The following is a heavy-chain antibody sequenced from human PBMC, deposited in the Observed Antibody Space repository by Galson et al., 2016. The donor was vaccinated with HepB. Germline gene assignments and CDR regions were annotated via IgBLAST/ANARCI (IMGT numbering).Heavy chain of an antibody. J-gene: IGHJ6*02. Sequence: SVKVSCKVSGYNLAELSIHWVRQAPGEGLEWMGGLHPEDNEIRYAQKFVGRVTMTEDISTDTMYLELSSLRPEDTAVYYCAALGGYETEHGADNYDTYYYYFALEVWGQGTTVTVSS. CDR1: GYNLAELS. V-gene: IGHV1-24*01. CDR3: AALGGYETEHGADNYDTYYYYFALEV. D-gene: IGHD3-16*01. CDR2: LHPEDNEI.